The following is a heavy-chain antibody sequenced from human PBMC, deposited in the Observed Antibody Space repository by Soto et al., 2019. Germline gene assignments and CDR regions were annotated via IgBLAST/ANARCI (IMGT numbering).Heavy chain of an antibody. Sequence: PSETLSLTCAVSGVSISSGGYSWSWIRQPPGKGLEWIGYIYHSGSTYYNPSLKSRVTISVDRSKNQFSLKLSSVPAADTAVYYCVRHAQWIIRAYWGQGSLVTVSS. CDR1: GVSISSGGYS. D-gene: IGHD5-12*01. CDR3: VRHAQWIIRAY. V-gene: IGHV4-30-2*01. CDR2: IYHSGST. J-gene: IGHJ4*02.